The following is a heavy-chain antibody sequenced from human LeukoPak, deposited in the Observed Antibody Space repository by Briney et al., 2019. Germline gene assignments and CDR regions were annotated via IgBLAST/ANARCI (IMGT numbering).Heavy chain of an antibody. CDR3: ARSYGPDFLTYYYYYMDV. CDR2: ISYDGSNK. V-gene: IGHV3-30*03. CDR1: GFTFSNAW. D-gene: IGHD3-9*01. Sequence: PGGSLRLSCAASGFTFSNAWMSWVRQAPGKGLEWVAVISYDGSNKYYADSVKGRFTISRDNSKNTLYLQMNSLRAEDTAVYYCARSYGPDFLTYYYYYMDVWGKGTTVTVSS. J-gene: IGHJ6*03.